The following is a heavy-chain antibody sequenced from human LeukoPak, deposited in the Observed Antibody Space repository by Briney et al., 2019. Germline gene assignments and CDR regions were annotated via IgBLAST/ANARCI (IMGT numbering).Heavy chain of an antibody. V-gene: IGHV1-2*02. J-gene: IGHJ6*02. CDR1: GYTFTGYY. D-gene: IGHD3-16*01. CDR2: INPNSGGT. Sequence: ASVKVSCKASGYTFTGYYMHWVRQAPGQGLEWMGWINPNSGGTNYAQKFQGRVTMTRDTSISTAYMELSRLRSDDTAVYYCARDDYDYVWGRYGMDVWGQGTTVTVS. CDR3: ARDDYDYVWGRYGMDV.